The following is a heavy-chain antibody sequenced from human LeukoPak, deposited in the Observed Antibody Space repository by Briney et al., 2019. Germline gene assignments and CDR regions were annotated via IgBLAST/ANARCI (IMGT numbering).Heavy chain of an antibody. CDR3: GRDGPSDYDRSVNWFDP. D-gene: IGHD3-22*01. J-gene: IGHJ5*02. CDR1: GDSVSSNSAA. V-gene: IGHV6-1*01. CDR2: TYYRSKWYN. Sequence: SQTLSLTCAISGDSVSSNSAAWNWIRQSPSRGLEWLGRTYYRSKWYNDYAVSVKSRITINPDTSKNQFALQLNSVTPEDTAVYYCGRDGPSDYDRSVNWFDPWGQGTLVTVSS.